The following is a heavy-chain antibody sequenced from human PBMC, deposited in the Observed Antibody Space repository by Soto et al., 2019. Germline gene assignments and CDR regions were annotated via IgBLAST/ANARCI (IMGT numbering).Heavy chain of an antibody. CDR1: ECRFSSYW. CDR2: INSDGSGT. Sequence: WGPQRLPWAASECRFSSYWMPWVRQAPGKGLMWFSRINSDGSGTSYADSVKGRFTISRDNAKNTLYLQMNSLRVEDTAVYYCANLDMITFGGVIGPNDEFDIWGQGTMVTVSS. J-gene: IGHJ3*02. V-gene: IGHV3-74*01. D-gene: IGHD3-16*02. CDR3: ANLDMITFGGVIGPNDEFDI.